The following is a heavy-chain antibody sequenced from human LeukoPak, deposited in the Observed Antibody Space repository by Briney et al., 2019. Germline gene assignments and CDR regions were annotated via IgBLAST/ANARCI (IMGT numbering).Heavy chain of an antibody. D-gene: IGHD6-13*01. J-gene: IGHJ6*03. Sequence: ASVKVSCKASGYTFTGYYMHWVRQAPGQGLEWMGRINPNSGGTNYAQNFQGRVTMTRDTSISTAYMELSRLRSGDTAVYYCAREIAAAGTTAYYYMDVWGKGTTVTVSS. CDR2: INPNSGGT. CDR3: AREIAAAGTTAYYYMDV. CDR1: GYTFTGYY. V-gene: IGHV1-2*06.